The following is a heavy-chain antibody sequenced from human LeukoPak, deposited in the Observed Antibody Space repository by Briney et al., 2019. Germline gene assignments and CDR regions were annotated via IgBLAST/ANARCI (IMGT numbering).Heavy chain of an antibody. D-gene: IGHD4-17*01. CDR1: GGSISSYY. V-gene: IGHV4-4*07. Sequence: SETLSLTCTVSGGSISSYYWSWIRQPAGKGLEGIGRIYTSGSTNYNPSLTSRVTMSVDTSKNQFSLKLSSVTAADTAVYYCARDHADYGDYPPLDYYYGMDVWGQGTTVTVSS. CDR2: IYTSGST. J-gene: IGHJ6*02. CDR3: ARDHADYGDYPPLDYYYGMDV.